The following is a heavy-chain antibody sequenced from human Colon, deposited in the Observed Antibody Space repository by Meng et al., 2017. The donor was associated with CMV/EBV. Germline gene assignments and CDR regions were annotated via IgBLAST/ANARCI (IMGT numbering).Heavy chain of an antibody. CDR1: GFTLSSYD. Sequence: GGSLRLSCAASGFTLSSYDMHWVRQATGKGLEWVSAIGTAGDTYYPGSVKGRFTISRENAKNSLYLQMNSLRAGDTAVYYCARVVFYSSSSFFDYWGQGTLVTVSS. CDR2: IGTAGDT. D-gene: IGHD6-6*01. CDR3: ARVVFYSSSSFFDY. J-gene: IGHJ4*02. V-gene: IGHV3-13*01.